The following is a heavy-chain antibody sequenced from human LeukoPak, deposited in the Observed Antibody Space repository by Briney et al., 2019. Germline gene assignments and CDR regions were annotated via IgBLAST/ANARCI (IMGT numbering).Heavy chain of an antibody. CDR1: GGSISGYY. D-gene: IGHD6-19*01. V-gene: IGHV4-34*01. CDR3: TGGAAVAGSFDY. J-gene: IGHJ4*02. CDR2: INHSGST. Sequence: PSETLSLTYTVSGGSISGYYWSWIRQPPGKGLEWIGEINHSGSTNYNPSLKSRVTISVDTSKNQFSLKLSSVTAADTAVYYCTGGAAVAGSFDYWGQGTLVTVSS.